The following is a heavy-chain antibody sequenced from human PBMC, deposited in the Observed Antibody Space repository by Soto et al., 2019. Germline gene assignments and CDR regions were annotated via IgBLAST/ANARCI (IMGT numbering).Heavy chain of an antibody. J-gene: IGHJ6*02. V-gene: IGHV3-23*01. CDR2: ISGSGGST. D-gene: IGHD3-22*01. Sequence: GGSLRLSCAASGFTFSSYAMSWVRQAPGKGLEWVSAISGSGGSTYYADSVKGRFTISRDNSKNTLYLQMNSLRAEDTAVYYCAKWVSSGYYSYYYGMDVWGQGTTVTVSS. CDR3: AKWVSSGYYSYYYGMDV. CDR1: GFTFSSYA.